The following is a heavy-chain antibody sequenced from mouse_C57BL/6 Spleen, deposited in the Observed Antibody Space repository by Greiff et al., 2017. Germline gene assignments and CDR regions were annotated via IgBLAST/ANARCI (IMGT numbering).Heavy chain of an antibody. D-gene: IGHD1-1*01. CDR1: GYTFTNYW. V-gene: IGHV1-63*01. J-gene: IGHJ1*03. CDR2: IYPGGGYT. CDR3: ARSFITTVVATEWYFDV. Sequence: QVQLQQSGAELVRPGTSVKMSCKASGYTFTNYWIGWAKQRPGHGLEWIGDIYPGGGYTNYNEKFKGKATLTADKSSSTAYMQFSSLTSEDSAIYYCARSFITTVVATEWYFDVWGTGTTVTVSS.